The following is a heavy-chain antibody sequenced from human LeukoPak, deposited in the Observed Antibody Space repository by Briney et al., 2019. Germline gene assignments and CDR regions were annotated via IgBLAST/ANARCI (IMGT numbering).Heavy chain of an antibody. CDR3: ARSPRWLYFDY. V-gene: IGHV4-59*01. CDR1: GGSISSYY. D-gene: IGHD5-12*01. J-gene: IGHJ4*02. CDR2: FYNSGNT. Sequence: SETLSLTCTVSGGSISSYYWSRVRQPPGKGLEWIGDFYNSGNTNYNPSLKSRVTMSVDTSQNRFPLKLSSVSAADTAVYYCARSPRWLYFDYWGQGTLVTVSS.